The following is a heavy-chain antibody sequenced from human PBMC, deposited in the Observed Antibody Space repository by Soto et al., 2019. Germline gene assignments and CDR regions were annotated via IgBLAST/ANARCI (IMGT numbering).Heavy chain of an antibody. D-gene: IGHD2-21*01. CDR2: IYVTGAV. Sequence: SETLSLTCSVSGAALNSGNYYWSWIRQVPGKGLEWIGHIYVTGAVDYNPSLRDRITIPQDTSERQFSLNLRLVTAADTAVYYCARLRIATNNYKWFDPWGQGTLVTVSS. V-gene: IGHV4-31*03. CDR3: ARLRIATNNYKWFDP. J-gene: IGHJ5*02. CDR1: GAALNSGNYY.